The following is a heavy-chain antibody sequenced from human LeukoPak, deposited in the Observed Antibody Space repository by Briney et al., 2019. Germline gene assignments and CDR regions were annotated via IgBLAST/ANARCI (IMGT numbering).Heavy chain of an antibody. D-gene: IGHD1-1*01. CDR3: AKYIRDSGTYNFDY. V-gene: IGHV4-59*01. CDR1: GGSISPYY. J-gene: IGHJ4*02. CDR2: VYYSGST. Sequence: PSETLSLTCTVSGGSISPYYWSWIRQPPGKGLEWIGHVYYSGSTNYNPSLKSRVTVSVDTSKNQFSLKLGSVTAADTAVYYCAKYIRDSGTYNFDYWGQGTLVTVSS.